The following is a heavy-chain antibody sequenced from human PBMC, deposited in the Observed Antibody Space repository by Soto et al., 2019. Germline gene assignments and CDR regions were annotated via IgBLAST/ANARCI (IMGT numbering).Heavy chain of an antibody. CDR2: ISYIGST. CDR3: AREKYFDL. Sequence: SETLSLTCSVSGGSISSFYWSWIRQPPGKGLEWIGYISYIGSTSYNPSLKSRVTISVDTSKNQFSLKLSSVTAADTAVYYCAREKYFDLWGRGTLVTVPQ. J-gene: IGHJ2*01. CDR1: GGSISSFY. V-gene: IGHV4-59*01.